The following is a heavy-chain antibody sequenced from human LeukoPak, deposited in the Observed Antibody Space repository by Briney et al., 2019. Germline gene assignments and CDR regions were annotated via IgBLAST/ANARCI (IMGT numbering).Heavy chain of an antibody. CDR1: GGSISSYY. J-gene: IGHJ4*02. CDR3: ARSRDGYNYYFDY. D-gene: IGHD5-24*01. Sequence: SETLSLTCTVSGGSISSYYWSWTRQPPGKGLEWIGYIYYSGSTNYNPSLKSRVTISVDTSKNQFSLKLSSVTAADTAVYYCARSRDGYNYYFDYWGQGTLVTVSS. CDR2: IYYSGST. V-gene: IGHV4-59*01.